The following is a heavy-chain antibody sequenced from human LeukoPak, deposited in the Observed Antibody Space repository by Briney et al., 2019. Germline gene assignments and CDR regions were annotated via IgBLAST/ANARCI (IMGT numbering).Heavy chain of an antibody. V-gene: IGHV3-11*01. CDR3: ARAGRHIVVVTAFY. CDR2: ISSSGSTI. J-gene: IGHJ4*02. Sequence: GGSLRLSCAASGFTSSDYYMSWIRQAPGKGLEWVSYISSSGSTIYYADSVKGRFTISRDNAKNSLYLQMNSLRAEDTAVYYCARAGRHIVVVTAFYWGQGTLVTVSS. CDR1: GFTSSDYY. D-gene: IGHD2-21*02.